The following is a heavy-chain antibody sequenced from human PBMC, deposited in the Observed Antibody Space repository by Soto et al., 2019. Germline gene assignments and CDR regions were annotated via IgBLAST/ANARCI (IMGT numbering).Heavy chain of an antibody. CDR3: ALRRVAYADF. CDR2: LYSGGNT. D-gene: IGHD2-2*01. V-gene: IGHV3-53*01. Sequence: EVQLVESGGGLIQPGGSLRLSCAASEFTVTNNEMSWVRQAPGKGLEWVSILYSGGNTYYADSVEGRFTISRDGSKNTLYLHMNSLRAEDTAVYYCALRRVAYADFWGQGTRVTVSS. J-gene: IGHJ4*02. CDR1: EFTVTNNE.